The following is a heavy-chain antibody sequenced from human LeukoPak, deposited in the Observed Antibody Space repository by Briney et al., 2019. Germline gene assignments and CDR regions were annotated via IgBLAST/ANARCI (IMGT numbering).Heavy chain of an antibody. V-gene: IGHV4-4*07. D-gene: IGHD5/OR15-5a*01. CDR2: IYTSGST. J-gene: IGHJ3*02. CDR1: GGSISSYY. CDR3: ARDSLGLDGVYDSAFDI. Sequence: SETLSLTCTVSGGSISSYYWSWIRQPAGKGLEWIGRIYTSGSTNYNPSLKSRVTMSVDTSKNQFSLKLSSVTAADTAVYYCARDSLGLDGVYDSAFDIWGQGKMVTISS.